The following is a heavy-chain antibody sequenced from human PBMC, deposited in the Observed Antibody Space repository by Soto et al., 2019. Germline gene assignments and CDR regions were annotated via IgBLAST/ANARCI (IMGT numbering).Heavy chain of an antibody. D-gene: IGHD3-22*01. Sequence: QVQLVESGGGVVQPGRSLRLSCAASGFTFSSYAMHWVRQAPGKGLEWVAVISYDGSNKYYADSVKGRFTISSDNSKSTLYLQMNNLRIEDTAVYYCARGQAGRYYYDSSGDTHWGKGTLVTASS. CDR1: GFTFSSYA. CDR3: ARGQAGRYYYDSSGDTH. V-gene: IGHV3-30-3*01. CDR2: ISYDGSNK. J-gene: IGHJ4*02.